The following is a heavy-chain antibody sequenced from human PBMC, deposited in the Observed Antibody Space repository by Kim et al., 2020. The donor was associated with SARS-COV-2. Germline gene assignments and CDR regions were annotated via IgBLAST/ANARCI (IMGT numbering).Heavy chain of an antibody. CDR3: ARDAMPTGTTYDY. D-gene: IGHD1-1*01. Sequence: RYADSVKGRFTISRDNAKNMVYLQMNSLRVEATGVYFGARDAMPTGTTYDYGGQGTLVTVSS. V-gene: IGHV3-74*01. J-gene: IGHJ4*02.